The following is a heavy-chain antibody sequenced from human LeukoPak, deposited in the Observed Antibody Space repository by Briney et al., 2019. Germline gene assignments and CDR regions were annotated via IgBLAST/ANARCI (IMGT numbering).Heavy chain of an antibody. CDR3: ARPGGDY. V-gene: IGHV3-30*02. CDR2: IRYDGSNK. CDR1: GFTFSNYG. J-gene: IGHJ4*02. Sequence: AGGSLRLSCAASGFTFSNYGMHWVRQAPGKGLEWVAFIRYDGSNKYYADSVKGRFTISRDNSKNTLYLQMNSLRAEDTAVYYCARPGGDYWGQGTLVTVSS.